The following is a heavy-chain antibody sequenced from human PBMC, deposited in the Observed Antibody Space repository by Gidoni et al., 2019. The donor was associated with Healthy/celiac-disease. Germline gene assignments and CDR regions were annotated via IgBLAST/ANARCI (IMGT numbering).Heavy chain of an antibody. Sequence: EVQLVESGGGLVKPGGSLRLSCAASGFPFSSYSMNWVRQAPGKGLEWVSSISSSSSYIYYADSVKGRFTISRDNAKNSLYLQMNSLRAEDTAVYYCARDFSTYARIRWFGELNAFDIWGQGTMVTVSS. J-gene: IGHJ3*02. CDR1: GFPFSSYS. D-gene: IGHD3-10*01. CDR2: ISSSSSYI. V-gene: IGHV3-21*01. CDR3: ARDFSTYARIRWFGELNAFDI.